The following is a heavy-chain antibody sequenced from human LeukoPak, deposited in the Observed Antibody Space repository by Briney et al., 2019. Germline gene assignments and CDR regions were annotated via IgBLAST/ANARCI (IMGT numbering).Heavy chain of an antibody. V-gene: IGHV3-21*04. CDR2: ISSSSSYI. J-gene: IGHJ4*02. CDR1: GFTFSSYS. CDR3: ATYSGYDLYYFDY. Sequence: GGSLRLSCAASGFTFSSYSMNWVRQAPGKGLEWVSSISSSSSYIYYADSVKGRFTISRDNAKNTLYLQMNSLRAEDTAVYYCATYSGYDLYYFDYWGRGTLVTVSS. D-gene: IGHD5-12*01.